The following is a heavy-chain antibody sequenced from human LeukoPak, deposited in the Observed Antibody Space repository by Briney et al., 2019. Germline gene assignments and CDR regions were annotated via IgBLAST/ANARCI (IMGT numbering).Heavy chain of an antibody. CDR2: INHSGST. D-gene: IGHD4-4*01. CDR1: GGSFSGYY. J-gene: IGHJ5*02. Sequence: SETLSLTCAVYGGSFSGYYWSWIRQPPGKGLEWIGEINHSGSTNYNPSLKSRVTISVDTSRNQFSLKLSSVTAADTAVYYCARARGRVTTSLWANWFDPWGQGTLVTVSS. V-gene: IGHV4-34*01. CDR3: ARARGRVTTSLWANWFDP.